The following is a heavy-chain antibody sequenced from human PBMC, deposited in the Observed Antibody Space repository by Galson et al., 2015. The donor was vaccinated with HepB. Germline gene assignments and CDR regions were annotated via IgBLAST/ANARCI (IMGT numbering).Heavy chain of an antibody. J-gene: IGHJ2*01. Sequence: ISGDSVSSNRAAWTWIRQSPSRGLEWLGRTYYRSKWYNDYAVSVKSRITINPDTSKNQFSLQLNSVTPEDAAVYYCARTTNSPWYFVLWVRGTLVTVSS. D-gene: IGHD1-1*01. V-gene: IGHV6-1*01. CDR3: ARTTNSPWYFVL. CDR2: TYYRSKWYN. CDR1: GDSVSSNRAA.